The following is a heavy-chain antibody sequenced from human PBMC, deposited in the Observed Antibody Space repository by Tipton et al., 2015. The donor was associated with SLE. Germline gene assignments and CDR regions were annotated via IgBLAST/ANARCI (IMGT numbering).Heavy chain of an antibody. CDR2: IYYSGST. D-gene: IGHD3-16*01. V-gene: IGHV4-61*01. J-gene: IGHJ3*02. CDR1: GGSISSGSYY. Sequence: TLSLTCTVSGGSISSGSYYWSWIRQPPGKGLEWIGYIYYSGSTNYNPSLKSRVTISVDTSKNQFSLKLSSVTAADTAVYYCARDRRQLVWGDAFDIWGQGTMVTVSS. CDR3: ARDRRQLVWGDAFDI.